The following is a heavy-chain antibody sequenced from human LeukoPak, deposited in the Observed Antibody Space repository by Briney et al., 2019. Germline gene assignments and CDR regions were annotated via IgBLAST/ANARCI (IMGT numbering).Heavy chain of an antibody. CDR1: GFTFRDYG. Sequence: GGSLRLSCAPSGFTFRDYGMHWARQAQGKGLEWVAVIWYDGSNKVYGESVKGRFTISRDNSKNTLYLQMNSLRAEDTAVYYCARSIPRYDGSGYYPDSWGQGILVTVSS. D-gene: IGHD3-22*01. CDR2: IWYDGSNK. J-gene: IGHJ4*02. V-gene: IGHV3-33*01. CDR3: ARSIPRYDGSGYYPDS.